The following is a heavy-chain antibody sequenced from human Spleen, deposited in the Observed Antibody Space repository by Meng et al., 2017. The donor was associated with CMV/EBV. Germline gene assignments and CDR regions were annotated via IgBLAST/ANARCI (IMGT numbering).Heavy chain of an antibody. V-gene: IGHV3-48*04. CDR3: SSGSYPGVDV. CDR2: ISSSGSSV. Sequence: GESLKISCAGSRFTFSDYSMNWVRQTPSKGLEWVAYISSSGSSVYYADSVKGRFTISRDNAKKSLYLLMTSLRAEDTGVYYCSSGSYPGVDVWGQGTTVTVSS. D-gene: IGHD3-10*01. CDR1: RFTFSDYS. J-gene: IGHJ6*02.